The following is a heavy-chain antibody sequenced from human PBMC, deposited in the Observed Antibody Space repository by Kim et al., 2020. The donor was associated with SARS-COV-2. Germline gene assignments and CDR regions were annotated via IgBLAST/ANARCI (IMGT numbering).Heavy chain of an antibody. D-gene: IGHD1-26*01. J-gene: IGHJ4*02. CDR3: ARGKEPDY. V-gene: IGHV3-30*04. Sequence: GGSLRLSCAASGFTFSSYAMHWVRQAPGKGLEWVAVISYDGSNKYYADSVKGRFTISRDNSKNTLYLQMNSLRAEDTAVYYCARGKEPDYWGQGTLVTVS. CDR1: GFTFSSYA. CDR2: ISYDGSNK.